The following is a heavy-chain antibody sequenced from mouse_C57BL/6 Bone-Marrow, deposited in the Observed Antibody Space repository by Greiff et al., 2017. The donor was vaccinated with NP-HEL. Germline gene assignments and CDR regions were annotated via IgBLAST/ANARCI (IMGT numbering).Heavy chain of an antibody. D-gene: IGHD2-5*01. Sequence: QVQLQQSGAELVKPGASVKISCKASGYTFTDYYINWVKQRPGQGLEWIGKIGPGSGSTYYNEKFKGKATLTADKASSTAYMQLSSLTSEDSAVYFCATYYSNFHWYFDVWGTGTTVTVSS. V-gene: IGHV1-77*01. J-gene: IGHJ1*03. CDR2: IGPGSGST. CDR3: ATYYSNFHWYFDV. CDR1: GYTFTDYY.